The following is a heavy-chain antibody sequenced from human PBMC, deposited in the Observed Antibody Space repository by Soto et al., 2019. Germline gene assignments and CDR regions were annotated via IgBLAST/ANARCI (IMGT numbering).Heavy chain of an antibody. CDR1: GFTFSIHS. J-gene: IGHJ5*02. CDR3: VREWFGELS. CDR2: ISNGGATI. V-gene: IGHV3-48*02. Sequence: EVQLVESGGGLVQPGASLRLSCAASGFTFSIHSMNWVRQAPGKGLEWVSYISNGGATIYYADSVKGRFTISRDNAKNSLYLQMNNLRDEDTAVYYCVREWFGELSCGQGTLVTVSS. D-gene: IGHD3-10*01.